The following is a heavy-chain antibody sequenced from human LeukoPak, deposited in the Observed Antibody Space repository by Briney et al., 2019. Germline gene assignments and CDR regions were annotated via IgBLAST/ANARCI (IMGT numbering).Heavy chain of an antibody. D-gene: IGHD3-3*01. J-gene: IGHJ4*02. Sequence: GRSLRLSCAASGFTFDDYAMHWVRQAPGKGLEWVSGISWNSGSIGYADPVKGRFTISRDNAKNSLYLQMNSLRAEDMALYYCAKSKSYDFWSGYPYYFDYWGQGTLVTVSS. CDR2: ISWNSGSI. V-gene: IGHV3-9*03. CDR3: AKSKSYDFWSGYPYYFDY. CDR1: GFTFDDYA.